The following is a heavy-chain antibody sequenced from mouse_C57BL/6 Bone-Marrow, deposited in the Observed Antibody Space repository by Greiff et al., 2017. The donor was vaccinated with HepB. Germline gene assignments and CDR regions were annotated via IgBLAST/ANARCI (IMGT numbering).Heavy chain of an antibody. V-gene: IGHV1-19*01. CDR1: GYTFTDYY. CDR3: ARSDYYGSSPFFDY. J-gene: IGHJ2*01. D-gene: IGHD1-1*01. Sequence: VQLQQSGPVLVKPGASVKMSCKASGYTFTDYYMNWVKQSHGKSLEWIGVINPYNGGTSYNKKFKGKATLTVDKSSSTAYMELNSLTSEDSAVYYCARSDYYGSSPFFDYWGQGTTLTVSS. CDR2: INPYNGGT.